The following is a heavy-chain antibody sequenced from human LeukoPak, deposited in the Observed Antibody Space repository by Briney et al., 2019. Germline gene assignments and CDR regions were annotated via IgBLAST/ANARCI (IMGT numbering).Heavy chain of an antibody. J-gene: IGHJ4*02. Sequence: AGESLKISCKASGCRFTNYWIAWVRQMPGKGLELMGSIYPGDSDVRYSPSFQGQVTISADKSFTTAYLQWRSLKASDTAIYYCTRQGVNYSDSSAFYYWGQGTRVTVSS. D-gene: IGHD3-22*01. V-gene: IGHV5-51*01. CDR1: GCRFTNYW. CDR2: IYPGDSDV. CDR3: TRQGVNYSDSSAFYY.